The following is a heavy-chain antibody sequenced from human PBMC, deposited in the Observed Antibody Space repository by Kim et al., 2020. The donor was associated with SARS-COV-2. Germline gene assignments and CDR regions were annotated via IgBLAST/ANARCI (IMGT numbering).Heavy chain of an antibody. CDR3: TTDTIPPLVTMIVVVSRRYFQH. V-gene: IGHV3-15*01. D-gene: IGHD3-22*01. J-gene: IGHJ1*01. CDR1: GFTFSNAW. CDR2: IKSKTDGGTT. Sequence: GGSLRLSCAASGFTFSNAWRSWVRQAPGKGLEWVGRIKSKTDGGTTDYAAPVNGRFTISRDDSKNTLYLQMNSLKTEDTVVYYCTTDTIPPLVTMIVVVSRRYFQHGRQGTLVPVSS.